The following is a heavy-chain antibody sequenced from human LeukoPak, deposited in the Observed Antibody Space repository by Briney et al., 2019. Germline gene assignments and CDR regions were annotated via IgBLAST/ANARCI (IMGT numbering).Heavy chain of an antibody. CDR3: VRNIVGELGVYIYS. J-gene: IGHJ4*01. CDR1: GFPFSSYW. Sequence: PGGSLRLSCAASGFPFSSYWMHWVRQVAGKGLVWVSRIDEEGRTINYADSVKGRFTISRDNAKNTVYLQMSSLRAEDTAVYYCVRNIVGELGVYIYSWGHGALIPVS. D-gene: IGHD5-24*01. CDR2: IDEEGRTI. V-gene: IGHV3-74*01.